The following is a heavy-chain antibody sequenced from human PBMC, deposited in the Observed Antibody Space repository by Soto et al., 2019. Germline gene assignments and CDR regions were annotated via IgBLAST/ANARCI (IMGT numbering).Heavy chain of an antibody. Sequence: VQLVESGGGVVQPGRSLRLSCAASGFTFSDYAMHWVRQAPGKGLEWVAVVSHDGRNTHYADSVKGRFTISRDSSKNTGSLEMTSLRAEDTGVYYCAKGGRQWLVTSGFNYWGQGALVTVSS. D-gene: IGHD6-19*01. CDR2: VSHDGRNT. CDR1: GFTFSDYA. CDR3: AKGGRQWLVTSGFNY. J-gene: IGHJ4*02. V-gene: IGHV3-30*18.